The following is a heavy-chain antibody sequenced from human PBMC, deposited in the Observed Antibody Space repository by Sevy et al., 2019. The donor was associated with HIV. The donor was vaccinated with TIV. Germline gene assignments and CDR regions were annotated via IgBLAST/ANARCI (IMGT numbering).Heavy chain of an antibody. CDR2: INHSGST. V-gene: IGHV4-34*01. D-gene: IGHD6-6*01. J-gene: IGHJ4*02. CDR1: GGSFSGYY. CDR3: AGVRSFFIWREYGSLGYFDY. Sequence: SETLSLTCAVYGGSFSGYYWSWIRQPPGKGLEWIGEINHSGSTNYNPSLKSRVTISVDTSKNQFSLKLSSVTAADTAVYYGAGVRSFFIWREYGSLGYFDYWGQGTLVTVSS.